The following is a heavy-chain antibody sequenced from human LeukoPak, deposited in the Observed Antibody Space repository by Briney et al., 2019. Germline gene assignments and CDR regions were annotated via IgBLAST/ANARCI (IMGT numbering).Heavy chain of an antibody. CDR2: TYYSGST. CDR3: ARAASFGALNYFDY. J-gene: IGHJ4*02. V-gene: IGHV4-30-4*08. CDR1: GGSISSGDYY. Sequence: PSETLSLTCTVSGGSISSGDYYWSWIRQPPGKGLEWIGYTYYSGSTYYNPSLKSRVTISVDTSKNQFSLKLSSVTAADTAVYYCARAASFGALNYFDYWGQGTLVTVFS. D-gene: IGHD3-16*01.